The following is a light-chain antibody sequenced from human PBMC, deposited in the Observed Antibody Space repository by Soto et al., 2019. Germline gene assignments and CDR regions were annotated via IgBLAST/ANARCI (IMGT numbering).Light chain of an antibody. Sequence: EVVLTQSPGTLSLSPGERATLSCRASQSVSSSSLAWYQQKPGQAPRLLIYGASTRATGIPDRFSGSGSGTDFTLTLSRLEPEDFAVYYCQQYANLPITFGQGTRLEIK. CDR2: GAS. CDR3: QQYANLPIT. J-gene: IGKJ5*01. CDR1: QSVSSSS. V-gene: IGKV3-20*01.